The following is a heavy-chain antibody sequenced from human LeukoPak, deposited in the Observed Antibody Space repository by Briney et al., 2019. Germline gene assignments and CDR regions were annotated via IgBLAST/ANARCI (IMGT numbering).Heavy chain of an antibody. J-gene: IGHJ4*02. V-gene: IGHV1-2*02. CDR1: GYTFTGYY. D-gene: IGHD3-3*01. CDR2: INPNSGGT. Sequence: ASVKVSCKASGYTFTGYYMHWVRQAPGQGLEWMGWINPNSGGTNYAQKFQGRVTMTRDTSISTAYMELSRLRSDDTAVYYCASDFWSGYYTGPPLPARSPFDYWGQGTLVTVSS. CDR3: ASDFWSGYYTGPPLPARSPFDY.